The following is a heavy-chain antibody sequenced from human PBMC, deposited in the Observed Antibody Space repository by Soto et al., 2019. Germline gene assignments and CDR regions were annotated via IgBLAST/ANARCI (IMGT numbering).Heavy chain of an antibody. J-gene: IGHJ4*02. Sequence: PGGSLRLSCAASGFTFSDYYMSWIRQAPGKGLEWVSYISSSGSTIYYADSVKGRFTISRDNAKNSLYLQMNSLRAEDTAVYYCARDSHRNELLWFGDSSVYYFDYWGQGTLVTVSS. CDR2: ISSSGSTI. D-gene: IGHD3-10*01. CDR3: ARDSHRNELLWFGDSSVYYFDY. CDR1: GFTFSDYY. V-gene: IGHV3-11*01.